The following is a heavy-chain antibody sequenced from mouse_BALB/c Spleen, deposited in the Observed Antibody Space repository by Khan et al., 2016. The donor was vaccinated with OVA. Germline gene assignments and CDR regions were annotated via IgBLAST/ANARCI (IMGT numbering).Heavy chain of an antibody. J-gene: IGHJ3*01. CDR2: INYSGST. V-gene: IGHV3-2*02. D-gene: IGHD3-3*01. CDR1: GYSITSDYA. Sequence: VQLQQSGPGLVKPSQSLSLTCTVTGYSITSDYAWNWIRQFPENKLEWMGYINYSGSTSYTPSLKSRISITRDTSKDLFFLQLNSVTTEDTATYYCARGRAYWGQGTLVTVSA. CDR3: ARGRAY.